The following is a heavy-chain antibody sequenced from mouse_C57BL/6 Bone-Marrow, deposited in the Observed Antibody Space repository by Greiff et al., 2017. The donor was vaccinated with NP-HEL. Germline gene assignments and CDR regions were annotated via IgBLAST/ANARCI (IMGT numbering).Heavy chain of an antibody. Sequence: VQLQQPGTELVKPGASVKLSCKASGYTFTSYWMHWVKQRPGQGLEWIGNINPSNGGTNYNEKFKSKATLTVDKSSSTAYMQLSSLTSEDSAVYYCARMFYYYGSSYWYFDVWGTGTTVTVSS. V-gene: IGHV1-53*01. CDR1: GYTFTSYW. CDR3: ARMFYYYGSSYWYFDV. J-gene: IGHJ1*03. CDR2: INPSNGGT. D-gene: IGHD1-1*01.